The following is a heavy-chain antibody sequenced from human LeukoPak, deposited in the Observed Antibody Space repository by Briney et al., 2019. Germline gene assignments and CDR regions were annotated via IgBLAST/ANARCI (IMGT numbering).Heavy chain of an antibody. CDR2: ISSSGSTI. CDR1: GFTFSDYY. CDR3: ARVPLGYGDYWDYYYYMDV. V-gene: IGHV3-11*04. D-gene: IGHD4-17*01. Sequence: GGSLRLSCAASGFTFSDYYMSWIRQAPGKGLEWVSYISSSGSTIYYADSVKGRFTISRDNAKNSLYLQMNSLRAEDTAVYYCARVPLGYGDYWDYYYYMDVWGKGTTVTVSS. J-gene: IGHJ6*03.